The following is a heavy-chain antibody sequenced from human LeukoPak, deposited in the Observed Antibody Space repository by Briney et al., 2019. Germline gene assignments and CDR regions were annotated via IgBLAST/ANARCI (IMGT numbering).Heavy chain of an antibody. D-gene: IGHD4-17*01. V-gene: IGHV3-23*01. CDR2: ISGSGDST. CDR1: GFTFSIYA. J-gene: IGHJ4*02. Sequence: GGSLRLSCAASGFTFSIYAMSWVRQAPGKGREWVSLISGSGDSTYYADSVKGRFTISRDNSKNTLYLQMNSLRAEDTAVYYCAKDLYGDYGDDYWGQGTLVTVSS. CDR3: AKDLYGDYGDDY.